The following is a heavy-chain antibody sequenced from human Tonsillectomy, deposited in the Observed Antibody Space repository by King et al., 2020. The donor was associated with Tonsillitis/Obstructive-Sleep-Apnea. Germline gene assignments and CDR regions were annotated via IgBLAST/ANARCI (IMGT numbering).Heavy chain of an antibody. CDR3: ARGYCSSTSCYAGTNY. CDR1: GFTFSSYV. J-gene: IGHJ4*02. D-gene: IGHD2-2*01. CDR2: ISNDGSNK. V-gene: IGHV3-30*01. Sequence: QVQLVESGGGVVQPGRSLRLSCAVSGFTFSSYVMHWVRQAPGKGLEWVAVISNDGSNKYYADSVKGRFTISRDNSNNTLYLQMNILRAEDTAVYFCARGYCSSTSCYAGTNYWGQGTLVTVSS.